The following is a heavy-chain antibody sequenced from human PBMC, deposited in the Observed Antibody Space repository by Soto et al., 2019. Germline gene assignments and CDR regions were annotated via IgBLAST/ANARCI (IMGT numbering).Heavy chain of an antibody. Sequence: SLRLSCAASGFTFSSYGMHWVRQAPGKGLEWVAVIWYDGSNKYYADSVKGRFTISRDNSKNTLYLQMNSLRAEDTAVYYCAREILYSSGSFDYWGQGTLVTVSS. D-gene: IGHD6-19*01. CDR3: AREILYSSGSFDY. V-gene: IGHV3-33*01. J-gene: IGHJ4*02. CDR2: IWYDGSNK. CDR1: GFTFSSYG.